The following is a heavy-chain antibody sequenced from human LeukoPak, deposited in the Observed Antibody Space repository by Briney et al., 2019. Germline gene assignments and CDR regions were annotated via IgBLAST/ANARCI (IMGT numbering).Heavy chain of an antibody. V-gene: IGHV4-30-2*01. J-gene: IGHJ4*02. CDR3: ATPSNPGRGPFYY. D-gene: IGHD2-8*02. Sequence: SQTLSLTCTVSGGSISSGGYYWSWIRQPPGKGLEWIGYIYHSGSTYYNPSLKSRVTISVDRSKNQFSLKLSSVTAADTAVYYCATPSNPGRGPFYYWGQGTLVTVSS. CDR1: GGSISSGGYY. CDR2: IYHSGST.